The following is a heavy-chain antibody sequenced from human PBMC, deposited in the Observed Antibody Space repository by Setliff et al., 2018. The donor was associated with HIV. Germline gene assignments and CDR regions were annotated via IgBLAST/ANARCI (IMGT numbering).Heavy chain of an antibody. CDR2: ISYDGSNK. V-gene: IGHV3-30*03. D-gene: IGHD1-26*01. J-gene: IGHJ5*02. CDR1: GFTFSSFG. Sequence: PGGSLRLSCAASGFTFSSFGMHWVRQAPGKGLEWVAIISYDGSNKFYADTVKGRFIISRDSSKNTLSLQMNSLRPEDTAVYYCARGREWELSSWFDPWGQGTLVTVSS. CDR3: ARGREWELSSWFDP.